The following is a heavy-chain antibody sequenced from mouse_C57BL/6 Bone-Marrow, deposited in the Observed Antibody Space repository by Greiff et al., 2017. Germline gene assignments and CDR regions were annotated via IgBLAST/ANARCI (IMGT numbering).Heavy chain of an antibody. CDR1: GFTFSDYG. J-gene: IGHJ1*03. CDR2: ISSGSSTI. Sequence: DVKLQESGGGLVKPGGSLKLSCAASGFTFSDYGMHWVRQAPEKGLEWVAYISSGSSTIYYADTVKGRFTISRDNAKNTLFLQMTSLRSEDTAMYYCARDYGSSPYWYFDVWGTGTTVTVSS. D-gene: IGHD1-1*01. V-gene: IGHV5-17*01. CDR3: ARDYGSSPYWYFDV.